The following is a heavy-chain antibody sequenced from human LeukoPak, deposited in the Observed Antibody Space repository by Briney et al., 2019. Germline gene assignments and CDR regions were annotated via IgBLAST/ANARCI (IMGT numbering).Heavy chain of an antibody. CDR2: IYHSGST. J-gene: IGHJ4*02. Sequence: SETLSLTCTVSAYSISSGYYWGWIRQPPGKGLEWIGSIYHSGSTYYNPSLKSRVTISVDTSKNQFSLKLSSVTAADTAVYYCASRGYGSGRNYWGQGTLVTVSS. V-gene: IGHV4-38-2*02. CDR1: AYSISSGYY. CDR3: ASRGYGSGRNY. D-gene: IGHD3-10*01.